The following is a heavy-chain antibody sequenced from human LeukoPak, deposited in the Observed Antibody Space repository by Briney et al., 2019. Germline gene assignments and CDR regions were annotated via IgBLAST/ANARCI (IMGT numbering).Heavy chain of an antibody. CDR3: ARDRSTYYDILTGYYRSPSRLNYYYMDV. V-gene: IGHV1-46*01. CDR1: GYTSTGYY. D-gene: IGHD3-9*01. Sequence: SVKVSCKASGYTSTGYYMHWVRQAPGQGLEWMGIINPSGGSTSYAQKFQGRVTMTRDMSTSTVYMELSSLRSEDTAVYYCARDRSTYYDILTGYYRSPSRLNYYYMDVWGKGTTVTVSS. J-gene: IGHJ6*03. CDR2: INPSGGST.